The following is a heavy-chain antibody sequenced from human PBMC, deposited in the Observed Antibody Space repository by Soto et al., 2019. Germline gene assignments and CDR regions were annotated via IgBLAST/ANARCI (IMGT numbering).Heavy chain of an antibody. CDR2: ISSSSSYI. D-gene: IGHD3-10*01. V-gene: IGHV3-21*01. CDR3: AREGGGTMVRYDAFDI. CDR1: GFTFSSYS. J-gene: IGHJ3*02. Sequence: GGSLRLSCAASGFTFSSYSMNWVRQAPGKGLEWVSSISSSSSYIYYADSVKGRFTISRDNAKNSLYLQMNSLRAEDTAVYYCAREGGGTMVRYDAFDIWGQGTMVTVSS.